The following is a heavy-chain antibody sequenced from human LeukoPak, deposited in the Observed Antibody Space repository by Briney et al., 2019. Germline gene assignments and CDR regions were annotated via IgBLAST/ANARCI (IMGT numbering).Heavy chain of an antibody. V-gene: IGHV3-7*01. Sequence: GGSLRLSCAASGFTFSSYWMSWVRQAPGKGLEWVANIKQDGSEKYYVDSVKGRFTISRDNAKNSLYLQMNSLRAEDTAVYYCARDRDSSLSGYYYGMDVWGQGTTVTVSS. CDR3: ARDRDSSLSGYYYGMDV. D-gene: IGHD6-6*01. CDR2: IKQDGSEK. J-gene: IGHJ6*02. CDR1: GFTFSSYW.